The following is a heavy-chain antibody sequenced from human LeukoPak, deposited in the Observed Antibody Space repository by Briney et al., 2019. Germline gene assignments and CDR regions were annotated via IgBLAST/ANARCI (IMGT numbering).Heavy chain of an antibody. D-gene: IGHD6-13*01. J-gene: IGHJ4*02. CDR2: INPDGSTG. V-gene: IGHV3-74*01. CDR3: ARDHSSWEVPSDY. Sequence: PGGSLRLSCAASGFTFSTYWMHWVRQVPGKGLVGVSGINPDGSTGSYAASVKGRFTISRDNAKNTLFLQMNGLRAEDTAVYYCARDHSSWEVPSDYWGQGTLVTVSS. CDR1: GFTFSTYW.